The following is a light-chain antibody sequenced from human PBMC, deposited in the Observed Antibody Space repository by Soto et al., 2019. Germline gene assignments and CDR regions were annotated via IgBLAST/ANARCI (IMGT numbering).Light chain of an antibody. Sequence: EMVMTQSPATLSVSPGERATLSCRASQSVSTNLVWYQQKPGQAPRLLIYGASTRATGIPARLSGSGSGTEFTLTIGSLQSEDFAVYYCQQHDQGWTFGQGTKVEIK. CDR1: QSVSTN. CDR3: QQHDQGWT. J-gene: IGKJ1*01. CDR2: GAS. V-gene: IGKV3-15*01.